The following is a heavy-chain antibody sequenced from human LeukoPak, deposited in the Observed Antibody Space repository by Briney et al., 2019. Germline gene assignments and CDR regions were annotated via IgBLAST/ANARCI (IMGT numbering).Heavy chain of an antibody. CDR3: AINSSGWYSDAFDI. CDR2: FYYSGST. V-gene: IGHV4-39*01. CDR1: GGSISSSSYY. D-gene: IGHD6-19*01. Sequence: SETLSLTCTVSGGSISSSSYYWGWIRQPPGKGLEWIGSFYYSGSTYYNPSLKSRVTISVDTSKNQFSLKLSSVTAADTAVYYCAINSSGWYSDAFDIWGQGTMVTVSS. J-gene: IGHJ3*02.